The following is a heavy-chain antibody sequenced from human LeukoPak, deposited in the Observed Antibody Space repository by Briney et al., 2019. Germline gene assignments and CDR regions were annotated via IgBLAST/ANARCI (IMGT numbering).Heavy chain of an antibody. CDR2: IWSDGSTK. D-gene: IGHD1-14*01. CDR3: AKGPWVVNRTPPPDY. CDR1: GFTFSSYG. J-gene: IGHJ4*02. V-gene: IGHV3-30*02. Sequence: GGSLRLSRAASGFTFSSYGMHWVRQAPGKGLEWVAVIWSDGSTKYYADSVKGRFTISRDNSKNTLYLQMNSLRAEDTAVYYCAKGPWVVNRTPPPDYWGQGTLVTVSS.